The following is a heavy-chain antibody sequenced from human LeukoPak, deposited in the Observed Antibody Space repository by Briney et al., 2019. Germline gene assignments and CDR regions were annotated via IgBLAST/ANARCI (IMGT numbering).Heavy chain of an antibody. CDR3: ARSSYGSGSYFY. D-gene: IGHD3-10*01. Sequence: SQTLSLTCAVSGGSISSGGYSWSWIRQPPGKGLEWIGYIYHSGSTYYNPSLKSRVTISVDRSKNKFSLKLSSVTAADTAVYYCARSSYGSGSYFYWGQGTLVTVSS. CDR1: GGSISSGGYS. CDR2: IYHSGST. J-gene: IGHJ4*02. V-gene: IGHV4-30-2*01.